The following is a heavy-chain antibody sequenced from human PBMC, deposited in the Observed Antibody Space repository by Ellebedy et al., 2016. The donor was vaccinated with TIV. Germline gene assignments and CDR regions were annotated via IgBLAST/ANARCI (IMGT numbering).Heavy chain of an antibody. CDR1: GYTFTSYG. CDR2: ISAYNGNT. Sequence: ASVKVSCKASGYTFTSYGISWVRQAPGQGLEWMGWISAYNGNTNYAQKLQGRVTMTTDTSTSTAYMELRSRRSDDTAVYYCASGSGGKFPYYYYYGMDVWGQGTTVTVSS. J-gene: IGHJ6*02. CDR3: ASGSGGKFPYYYYYGMDV. D-gene: IGHD4-23*01. V-gene: IGHV1-18*01.